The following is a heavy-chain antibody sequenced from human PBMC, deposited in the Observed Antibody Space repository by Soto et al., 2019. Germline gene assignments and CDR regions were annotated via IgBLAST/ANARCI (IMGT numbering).Heavy chain of an antibody. CDR3: ARGERRSGYSYGHFDN. CDR2: ISAYSGKT. Sequence: QVQLVQSGPEVKKPGASVKVSCKASGYTFTSYGISWVRQATGQGLEWMGWISAYSGKTNSTEKVQGRVTMTTDRFASTAYMELRSLRSVDTAVYYCARGERRSGYSYGHFDNWGQGTLVTVA. CDR1: GYTFTSYG. V-gene: IGHV1-18*01. D-gene: IGHD5-18*01. J-gene: IGHJ4*01.